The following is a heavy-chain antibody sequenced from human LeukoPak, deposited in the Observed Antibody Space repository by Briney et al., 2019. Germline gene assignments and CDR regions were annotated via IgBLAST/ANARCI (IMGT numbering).Heavy chain of an antibody. CDR1: GGSFSGYY. V-gene: IGHV4-34*01. D-gene: IGHD1-14*01. Sequence: AETLSLTCAVYGGSFSGYYWSWIRQPPGKGLEWIGEINHSGSTNYNPSLKSRVTISVDTSKNQFSLKLSSVTAADTAVYYCASRRASRRYFDYWGQGTLITVSS. J-gene: IGHJ4*02. CDR2: INHSGST. CDR3: ASRRASRRYFDY.